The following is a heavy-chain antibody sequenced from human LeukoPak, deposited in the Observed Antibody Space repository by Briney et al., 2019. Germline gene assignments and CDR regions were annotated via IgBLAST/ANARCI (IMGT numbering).Heavy chain of an antibody. J-gene: IGHJ6*03. CDR2: IWYDGSNK. CDR3: AKDHYDFWSGYSYMDV. V-gene: IGHV3-33*06. Sequence: PGGSLRLSCAASGFTFSSYGMHWVRQAPGKGLEWVAVIWYDGSNKHYADSVKGRFTISRDNSENTLYLQMNSLRAEGTAVYYCAKDHYDFWSGYSYMDVWGKGTTVTVSS. D-gene: IGHD3-3*01. CDR1: GFTFSSYG.